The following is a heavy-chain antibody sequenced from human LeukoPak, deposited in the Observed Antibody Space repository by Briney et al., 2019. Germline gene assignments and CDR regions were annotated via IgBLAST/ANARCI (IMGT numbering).Heavy chain of an antibody. J-gene: IGHJ2*01. CDR2: ISSSSTTI. V-gene: IGHV3-48*02. D-gene: IGHD3-10*01. Sequence: GGSLRLSCAASGFNFGTSSMNWVRQTPGKGLEWTSYISSSSTTIYYADSVKGRFTISRDNAKNSLDLQMNSLRDEDTAVYYCARGRSGWYFDLWGRGTLVTVSS. CDR3: ARGRSGWYFDL. CDR1: GFNFGTSS.